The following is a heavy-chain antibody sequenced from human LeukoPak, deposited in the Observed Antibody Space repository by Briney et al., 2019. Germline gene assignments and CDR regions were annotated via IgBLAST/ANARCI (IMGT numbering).Heavy chain of an antibody. D-gene: IGHD2-15*01. CDR2: IDHSGST. J-gene: IGHJ4*02. V-gene: IGHV4-34*01. CDR1: GGSFSGYY. Sequence: SETLSLTCAVYGGSFSGYYWSWIRQPPWKGLEWVGEIDHSGSTNYNPSLKSRVTISVDTSKNQFALKLSSVTAADTAVYYCARAPLDKRYCSGGSCYTPDEGYFDYWGQGTLVTVSS. CDR3: ARAPLDKRYCSGGSCYTPDEGYFDY.